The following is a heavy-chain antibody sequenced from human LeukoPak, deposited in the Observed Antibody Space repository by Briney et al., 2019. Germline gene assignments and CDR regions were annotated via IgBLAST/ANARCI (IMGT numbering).Heavy chain of an antibody. CDR3: ARGKRRFDY. V-gene: IGHV3-11*01. CDR2: ISSSGFST. J-gene: IGHJ4*02. Sequence: SGGSLRPSCAASGFNFSDYYMGWIRQAPGKGLGWVSYISSSGFSTYYAGSVKGRFTISRDNARNSLYLQMNSLAPEDTALYYCARGKRRFDYWGQGTLVSVSS. CDR1: GFNFSDYY.